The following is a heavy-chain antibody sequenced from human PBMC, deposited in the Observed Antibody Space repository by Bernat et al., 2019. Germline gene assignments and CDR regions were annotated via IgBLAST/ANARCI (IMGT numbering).Heavy chain of an antibody. Sequence: EVQLVESGGGLVKPGGSLRLSCAASGFTFSSYSMNWVRQAPGKGLEWVSSISSSSSYIYYADSVKGRFTISRDNAKNSLYLQMNSLRAEDTAVYYCARGPMATGYDYIWGSYRYYFDYWGQGTLVTVSS. CDR3: ARGPMATGYDYIWGSYRYYFDY. CDR1: GFTFSSYS. CDR2: ISSSSSYI. V-gene: IGHV3-21*01. D-gene: IGHD3-16*02. J-gene: IGHJ4*02.